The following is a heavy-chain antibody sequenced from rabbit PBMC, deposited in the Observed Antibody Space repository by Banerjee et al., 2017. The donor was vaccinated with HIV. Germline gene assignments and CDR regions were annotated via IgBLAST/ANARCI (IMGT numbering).Heavy chain of an antibody. CDR2: INTGDGST. CDR3: ARDRDGDAGYGSLAL. Sequence: QEQLEESGGDLVKPEGSLTLTCTASGFSFNNNYVMCWVRQAPGKGLEWIAYINTGDGSTDYATWVNGRFTISLDNAQNTVFLQMTSLTAADTATYFCARDRDGDAGYGSLALWGPGTLVTVS. D-gene: IGHD6-1*01. J-gene: IGHJ4*01. CDR1: GFSFNNNYV. V-gene: IGHV1S45*01.